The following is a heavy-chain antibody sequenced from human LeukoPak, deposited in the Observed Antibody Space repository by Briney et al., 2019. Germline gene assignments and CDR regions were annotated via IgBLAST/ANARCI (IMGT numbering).Heavy chain of an antibody. J-gene: IGHJ4*02. V-gene: IGHV3-74*01. CDR2: INSDGSST. D-gene: IGHD3-22*01. CDR1: GFTFSSYW. CDR3: ARGDRDSSGYYSDY. Sequence: GSLRLSCAAFGFTFSSYWMHWVRQAPGKGLVWVSRINSDGSSTSYADSAKGRFTISRDNAKNTLYLQMNSLRAEDTAVYYCARGDRDSSGYYSDYWGQGTLVTVSS.